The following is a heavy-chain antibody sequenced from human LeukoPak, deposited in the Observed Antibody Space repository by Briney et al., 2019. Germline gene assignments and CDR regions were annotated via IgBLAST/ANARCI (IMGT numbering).Heavy chain of an antibody. V-gene: IGHV3-23*01. CDR1: GFPLSSYA. CDR2: TSSSDPGT. Sequence: GGSLRLTCAASGFPLSSYAMSWVRQGPGKGLEWVAATSSSDPGTYHADSVRGRFTISRDNSKNTLYLQMNRLRVEDAAVYYCARAPVTSCRGAFCYPFDYWGQGTLVTVSS. D-gene: IGHD2-15*01. J-gene: IGHJ4*02. CDR3: ARAPVTSCRGAFCYPFDY.